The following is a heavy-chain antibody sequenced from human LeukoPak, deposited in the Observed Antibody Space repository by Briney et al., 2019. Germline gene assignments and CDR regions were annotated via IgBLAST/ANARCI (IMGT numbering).Heavy chain of an antibody. CDR1: GGSFSGYY. CDR2: INHSGST. Sequence: SETLSLTCAVNGGSFSGYYWSWIRQPPGKGLEWIGEINHSGSTNYNPSLKSRVTISVDTSKNQFSLKLSSVTAADTAVYYCATTRTGAPPGPFDPWGQGTLVTVSS. V-gene: IGHV4-34*01. CDR3: ATTRTGAPPGPFDP. D-gene: IGHD2-2*01. J-gene: IGHJ5*02.